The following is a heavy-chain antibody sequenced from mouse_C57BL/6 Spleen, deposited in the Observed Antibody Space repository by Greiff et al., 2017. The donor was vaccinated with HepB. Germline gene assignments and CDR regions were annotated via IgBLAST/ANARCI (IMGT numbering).Heavy chain of an antibody. V-gene: IGHV1-50*01. D-gene: IGHD2-5*01. CDR3: ASQIYYSKDY. J-gene: IGHJ2*01. Sequence: QVQLQQPGAELVKPGASVKLSFKASGYTFTSYWMQWVKQRPGQGLEWIGEIDPSDSYTNYNQKFKGKATLTVDTSSSTAYMQLSSLTSEDSAVDYCASQIYYSKDYWGEGTTLTVSS. CDR2: IDPSDSYT. CDR1: GYTFTSYW.